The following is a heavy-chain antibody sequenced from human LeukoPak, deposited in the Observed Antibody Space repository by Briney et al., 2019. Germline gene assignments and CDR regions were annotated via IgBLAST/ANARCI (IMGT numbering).Heavy chain of an antibody. CDR3: ARGTYSEWPKAEYRFDY. V-gene: IGHV3-53*05. Sequence: PGGSLRLSCTASGLTVSRNCMSWVRQAPGKGLEWVSVIYSGGSTYYADSVKGRFTISRDNSKNTLFLQMNSLRGDDTAVYYCARGTYSEWPKAEYRFDYWGQGTLVTVSS. J-gene: IGHJ4*02. D-gene: IGHD3-3*01. CDR1: GLTVSRNC. CDR2: IYSGGST.